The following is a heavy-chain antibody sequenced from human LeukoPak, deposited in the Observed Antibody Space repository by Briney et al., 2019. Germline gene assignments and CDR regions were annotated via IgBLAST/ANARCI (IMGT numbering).Heavy chain of an antibody. Sequence: GASVKVSCKASGYTFTSYYIHWVRQAPTQGLEWMGIINPSGDSTTCAQRFQGRVTMTRDKSTGTVYMELSSLRSEDTGVYYCARAGAYSGSYGYWGQGTLITVS. D-gene: IGHD1-26*01. J-gene: IGHJ4*02. CDR3: ARAGAYSGSYGY. CDR2: INPSGDST. V-gene: IGHV1-46*01. CDR1: GYTFTSYY.